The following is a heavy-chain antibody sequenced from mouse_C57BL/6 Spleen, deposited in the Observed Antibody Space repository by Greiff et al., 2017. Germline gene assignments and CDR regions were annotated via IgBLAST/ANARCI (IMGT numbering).Heavy chain of an antibody. V-gene: IGHV1-64*01. Sequence: QVQLQQPGAELVKPGASVKLSCKASGYTFTSYWMHWVMQRPGQGLEWIGMIYPNSGSINYNEKFKGKATLTVDKSSSTAYMQLSRLASEDSAVYYCARQGSSFYSFDYWGQGTTLTVSS. CDR1: GYTFTSYW. CDR3: ARQGSSFYSFDY. D-gene: IGHD1-1*01. J-gene: IGHJ2*01. CDR2: IYPNSGSI.